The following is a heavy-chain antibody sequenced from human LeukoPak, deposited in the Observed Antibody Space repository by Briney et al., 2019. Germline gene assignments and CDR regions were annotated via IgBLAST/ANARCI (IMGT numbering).Heavy chain of an antibody. CDR3: AKVKSQDTATPLAFDF. Sequence: AGSLRLSCAAYGFTFNSYGMHWVRQAPGKGLEWVVDIWYDGSNKYYADSVKVRFTISRDNSKNTLYLKMNRLRAEDTYLYACAKVKSQDTATPLAFDFWGQGTMVTVSS. D-gene: IGHD5-18*01. J-gene: IGHJ3*01. CDR2: IWYDGSNK. CDR1: GFTFNSYG. V-gene: IGHV3-33*06.